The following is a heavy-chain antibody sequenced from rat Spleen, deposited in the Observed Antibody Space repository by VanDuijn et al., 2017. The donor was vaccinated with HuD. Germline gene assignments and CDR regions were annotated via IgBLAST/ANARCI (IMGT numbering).Heavy chain of an antibody. CDR2: ISYDGSST. CDR3: TRDPGNSFDY. V-gene: IGHV5-29*01. D-gene: IGHD1-4*01. J-gene: IGHJ2*01. CDR1: GLTFSAYY. Sequence: EVQLVESDGDLVQPGRSLKLSCAASGLTFSAYYMAWVRQAPTKGLEWVATISYDGSSTYYRDSVKGLFTISRDNAKSTLYLEMNSLRSEDTATYYCTRDPGNSFDYWGQGVMVTVSS.